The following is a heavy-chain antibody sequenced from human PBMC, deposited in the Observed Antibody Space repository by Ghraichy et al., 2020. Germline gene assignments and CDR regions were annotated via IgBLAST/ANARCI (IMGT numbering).Heavy chain of an antibody. J-gene: IGHJ6*02. Sequence: GGYLRLSCAASGFTFDDYAMHWVRQAPGKGLEWVSLISGDGCSTYYADSVKGRFTISRDNSKNSLYLQMNSLRTEDTALYYCAKDSGYDFWSGYQYYYYYYGMDVWGQGTTVTVSS. D-gene: IGHD3-3*01. V-gene: IGHV3-43*02. CDR1: GFTFDDYA. CDR2: ISGDGCST. CDR3: AKDSGYDFWSGYQYYYYYYGMDV.